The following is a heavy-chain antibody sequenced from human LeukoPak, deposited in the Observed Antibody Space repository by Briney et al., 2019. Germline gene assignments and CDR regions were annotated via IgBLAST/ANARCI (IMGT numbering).Heavy chain of an antibody. CDR3: ARILEWLFYVDY. Sequence: KSSATLSLTYTVAGGSISSSSYYWGWIRQPPGKGLEWIGSIYYSGSTYYNPSLKSRVTISVDTSKNQFSLKLSSVTAADTAVYYCARILEWLFYVDYWGQGTLVTVSS. J-gene: IGHJ4*02. CDR1: GGSISSSSYY. D-gene: IGHD3-3*01. V-gene: IGHV4-39*01. CDR2: IYYSGST.